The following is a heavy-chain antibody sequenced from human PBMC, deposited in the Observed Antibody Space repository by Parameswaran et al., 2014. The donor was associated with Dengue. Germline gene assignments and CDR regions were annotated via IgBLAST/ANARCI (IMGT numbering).Heavy chain of an antibody. CDR2: IYYSGST. CDR3: ASGPKQQLGVFDY. D-gene: IGHD6-13*01. J-gene: IGHJ4*02. V-gene: IGHV4-31*02. Sequence: RWIRQPPGKGLEWIGYIYYSGSTYYNPSLKSRVTISVDTSKNQFSLKLSSVTAADTAVYYCASGPKQQLGVFDYWGQGNPGHRLL.